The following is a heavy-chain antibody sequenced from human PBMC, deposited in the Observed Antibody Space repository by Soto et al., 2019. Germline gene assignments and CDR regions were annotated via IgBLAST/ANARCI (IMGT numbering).Heavy chain of an antibody. CDR3: ATTPYYYDSSGYYYGYYGMDV. Sequence: SLRLCWGASGFNCSSYGMHWVLQATGKGLEWVAVISYDGSNKYYADSVKGRFTISRDNSKNTLYLRMNSLRAEDTAVYYCATTPYYYDSSGYYYGYYGMDVWGQGTTVTVSS. CDR2: ISYDGSNK. D-gene: IGHD3-22*01. CDR1: GFNCSSYG. J-gene: IGHJ6*02. V-gene: IGHV3-30*03.